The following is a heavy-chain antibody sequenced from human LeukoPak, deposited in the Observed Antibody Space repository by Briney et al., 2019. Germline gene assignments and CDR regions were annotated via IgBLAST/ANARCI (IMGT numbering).Heavy chain of an antibody. CDR1: GGSISSNNYY. D-gene: IGHD1-26*01. J-gene: IGHJ5*02. CDR2: LYYGGSA. CDR3: AGGRVVGVSRGLGVRS. V-gene: IGHV4-39*07. Sequence: SETLSLTCSGGSISSNNYYLGWIRQPPGKGLEWIGRLYYGGSAYYSPSLKSRVTISLDTFKNQFSLKLSSVTAADTAVYYCAGGRVVGVSRGLGVRSWGQGTLVTVSS.